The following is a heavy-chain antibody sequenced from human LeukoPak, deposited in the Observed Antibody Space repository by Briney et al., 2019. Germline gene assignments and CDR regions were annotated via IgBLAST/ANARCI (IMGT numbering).Heavy chain of an antibody. D-gene: IGHD5-12*01. CDR2: IIPIFGTA. Sequence: SVKVSCKASGGTFSSYAISWVRQAPGQGLEWMGGIIPIFGTANYAQKFQGRVTMTEDTSTDTAYMELSSLRSEDTAVYYCATLVLSVATAFDYWGQGTLVTVSS. J-gene: IGHJ4*02. V-gene: IGHV1-69*06. CDR1: GGTFSSYA. CDR3: ATLVLSVATAFDY.